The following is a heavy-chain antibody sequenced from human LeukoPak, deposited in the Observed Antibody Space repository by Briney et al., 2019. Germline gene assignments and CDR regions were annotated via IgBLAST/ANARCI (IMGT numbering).Heavy chain of an antibody. Sequence: GSLRLSCAASGFTFRSYAMSWVRQAPGKGLEWVSAMSGSGGSTYYADSVKGRFTIPRDNSKNTLYLQMNSLRAEGTAVYYCANEGVLRFGELSLEVAYWGQGTLFTVSS. CDR3: ANEGVLRFGELSLEVAY. CDR1: GFTFRSYA. V-gene: IGHV3-23*01. J-gene: IGHJ4*02. D-gene: IGHD3-16*02. CDR2: MSGSGGST.